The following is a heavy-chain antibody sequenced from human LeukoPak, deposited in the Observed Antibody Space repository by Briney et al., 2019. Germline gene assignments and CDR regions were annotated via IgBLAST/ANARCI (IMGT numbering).Heavy chain of an antibody. CDR3: TRERDYTDEY. J-gene: IGHJ4*02. V-gene: IGHV3-49*03. CDR1: GFTFCDYA. Sequence: GGSLRLSCTGSGFTFCDYAMSWFRQAPGKGLEWVGFIRGKGSGGSTEYAASVKGRFTISRDDSRSMAYLQMDGLRTEDTAVYYCTRERDYTDEYWGQGTLVTASS. D-gene: IGHD4-11*01. CDR2: IRGKGSGGST.